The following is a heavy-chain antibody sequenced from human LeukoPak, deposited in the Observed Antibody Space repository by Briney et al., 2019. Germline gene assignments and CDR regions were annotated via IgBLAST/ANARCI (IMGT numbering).Heavy chain of an antibody. CDR3: AMLISGY. V-gene: IGHV4-34*01. J-gene: IGHJ4*02. Sequence: SETLSLTCAVYGGSFSGYYWSWIRQPPGKGLEWIGEINHSGSTNYNPSLKSRVTISVDTSKNQFTLKLSSVTAADTAVYYCAMLISGYWGQGTLVTVSS. CDR2: INHSGST. D-gene: IGHD3-16*01. CDR1: GGSFSGYY.